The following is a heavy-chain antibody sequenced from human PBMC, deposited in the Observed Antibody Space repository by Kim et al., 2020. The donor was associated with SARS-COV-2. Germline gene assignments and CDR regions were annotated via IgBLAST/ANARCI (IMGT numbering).Heavy chain of an antibody. CDR3: ARDTMIADAFDI. Sequence: YYADSVKGRFTISRDNAKNSLYLQMNSLRAEDTAVYYCARDTMIADAFDIWGQGTMVTVSS. V-gene: IGHV3-11*01. D-gene: IGHD3-22*01. J-gene: IGHJ3*02.